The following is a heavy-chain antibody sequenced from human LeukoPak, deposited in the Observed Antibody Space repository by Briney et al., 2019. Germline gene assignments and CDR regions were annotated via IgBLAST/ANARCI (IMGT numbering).Heavy chain of an antibody. D-gene: IGHD1-7*01. Sequence: SETLSLTCAVYGGSFSGYYWSWVRQPPGKGLEWIGEINHSGSTYYNPSLKSRVTISVDTSKNQFSLKLSSVTAADTAVYYCARGEGYNWNYHPLDYRGQGTLVTVSS. CDR3: ARGEGYNWNYHPLDY. J-gene: IGHJ4*02. CDR2: INHSGST. CDR1: GGSFSGYY. V-gene: IGHV4-34*01.